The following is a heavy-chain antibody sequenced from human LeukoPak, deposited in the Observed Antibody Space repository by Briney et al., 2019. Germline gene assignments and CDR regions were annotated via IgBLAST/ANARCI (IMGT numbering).Heavy chain of an antibody. D-gene: IGHD3-10*01. CDR3: APDYYGSGSPEGG. J-gene: IGHJ4*02. CDR2: INPNSGGT. Sequence: ASVKVSCKASGYTFTGYYMHWVRQAPGQGLEWMGWINPNSGGTNYAQKFQGRVTMTRDTSISTAYMELSRLRSDDTAVYYCAPDYYGSGSPEGGWGQGTLVTVSS. V-gene: IGHV1-2*02. CDR1: GYTFTGYY.